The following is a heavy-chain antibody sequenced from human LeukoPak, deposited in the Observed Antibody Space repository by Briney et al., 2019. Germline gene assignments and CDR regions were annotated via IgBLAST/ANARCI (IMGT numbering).Heavy chain of an antibody. CDR3: ARWGYSSGSYYFDY. D-gene: IGHD6-19*01. CDR2: IYYSGST. Sequence: SETLSLTCTVSGGSITGYYWSWIRQPPGKGLEWIGYIYYSGSTNYNPSLKSRVTISVDTSKNQFSLKLNSVTAADTAVYYCARWGYSSGSYYFDYWGQGTLVTVSS. J-gene: IGHJ4*02. CDR1: GGSITGYY. V-gene: IGHV4-59*01.